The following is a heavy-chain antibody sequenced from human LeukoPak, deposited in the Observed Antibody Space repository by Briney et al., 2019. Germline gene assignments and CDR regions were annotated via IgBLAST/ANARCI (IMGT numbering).Heavy chain of an antibody. CDR1: GGSISSSNW. D-gene: IGHD2-8*02. CDR2: IYHSGST. V-gene: IGHV4-4*02. Sequence: PSETLSLTCAVSGGSISSSNWWSWVRQPPGKGLEWIGEIYHSGSTNYNPSLKSRVTISVDKSKNQFSLNLSSVSAADTAVYYCASNTGAYYYYMDVWGKGTTVTVSS. J-gene: IGHJ6*03. CDR3: ASNTGAYYYYMDV.